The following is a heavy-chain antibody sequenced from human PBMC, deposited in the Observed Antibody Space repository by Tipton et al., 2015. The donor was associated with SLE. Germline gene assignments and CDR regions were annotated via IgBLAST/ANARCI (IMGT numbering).Heavy chain of an antibody. V-gene: IGHV4-39*07. D-gene: IGHD6-13*01. CDR3: ALVAAVGRIDY. Sequence: TLSLTCTVSGNSIRSAVYYWGWIRQPPGKGPEWIGRITNNGNTYYNPSLKSRVTLSVDTSKNQFFLRLSSVSAADTAVYYCALVAAVGRIDYWGQGTLVTVSS. J-gene: IGHJ4*02. CDR2: ITNNGNT. CDR1: GNSIRSAVYY.